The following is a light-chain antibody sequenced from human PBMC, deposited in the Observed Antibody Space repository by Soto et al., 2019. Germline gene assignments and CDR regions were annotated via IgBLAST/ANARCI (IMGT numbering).Light chain of an antibody. J-gene: IGKJ1*01. CDR3: HQYYSTPTT. CDR2: WAS. V-gene: IGKV4-1*01. Sequence: DIVMTQSPDSLAVPLGERATINCKSSQSLLYSSNNKNYLAWYQQKPGHPPKLLIYWASTRESGVPDRFSDSGSGTDFTLTISSLQADDVAIFYCHQYYSTPTTFGQGTKVEIK. CDR1: QSLLYSSNNKNY.